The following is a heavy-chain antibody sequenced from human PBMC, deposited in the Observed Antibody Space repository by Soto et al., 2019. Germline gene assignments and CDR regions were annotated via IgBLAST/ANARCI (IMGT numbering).Heavy chain of an antibody. CDR1: GFTVSSDS. CDR2: IYSGGSI. Sequence: VQLVESGGGLIQTGGSLRLSCAASGFTVSSDSLTWVRQAPGKGLEWVSVIYSGGSIFYADSVKGRFTISRDKSKNTLYLQMNSLRAEDTAVYYCARGTDALDIWGQGTVVIVSS. CDR3: ARGTDALDI. V-gene: IGHV3-53*01. J-gene: IGHJ3*02. D-gene: IGHD2-2*01.